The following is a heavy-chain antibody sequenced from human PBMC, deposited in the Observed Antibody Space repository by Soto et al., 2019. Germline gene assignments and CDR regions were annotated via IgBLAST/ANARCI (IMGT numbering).Heavy chain of an antibody. CDR2: ISSSSSYI. J-gene: IGHJ6*02. CDR1: GFTFSSYS. V-gene: IGHV3-21*01. Sequence: EVQLVESGGGLVKPGGSLRLSCAASGFTFSSYSMNWVRQAPGKGLEWVSSISSSSSYIYYADSVKGRFTISRDNAKNSLYLQMNSPRAEDTAVYYCARLCGCSSTSYGMDVWGQGTTVTVSS. D-gene: IGHD2-2*01. CDR3: ARLCGCSSTSYGMDV.